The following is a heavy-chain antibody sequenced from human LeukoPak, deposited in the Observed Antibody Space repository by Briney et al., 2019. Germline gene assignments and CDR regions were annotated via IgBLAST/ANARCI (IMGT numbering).Heavy chain of an antibody. V-gene: IGHV4-59*01. D-gene: IGHD6-19*01. CDR3: ARGTAVAGT. CDR1: GGSISSYY. Sequence: SETLSLTCTVSGGSISSYYWTWIRQPPGKGLEWIGNIYYSGSTNYNPSLKSRVTISVDTSKNQFSLRLSSVTAADTAVYFCARGTAVAGTWGQGTLVTVSS. CDR2: IYYSGST. J-gene: IGHJ5*02.